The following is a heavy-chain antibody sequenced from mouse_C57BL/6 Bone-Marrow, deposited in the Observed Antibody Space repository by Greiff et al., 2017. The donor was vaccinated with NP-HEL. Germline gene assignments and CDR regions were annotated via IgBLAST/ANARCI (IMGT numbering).Heavy chain of an antibody. V-gene: IGHV1-18*01. Sequence: EVKLMESGPELVKPGASVKIPCKASGYTFTDYNMDWVKQSHGKSLEWIGDINPNNGGTIYNQKFKGKATLTVDKSSSTAYMELRSLTSEETEVDYCARRNDGYYAAMDYWGQGTSVTVAS. CDR3: ARRNDGYYAAMDY. J-gene: IGHJ4*01. D-gene: IGHD2-3*01. CDR2: INPNNGGT. CDR1: GYTFTDYN.